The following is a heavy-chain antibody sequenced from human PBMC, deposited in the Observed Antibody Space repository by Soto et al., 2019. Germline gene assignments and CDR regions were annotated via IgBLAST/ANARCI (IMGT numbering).Heavy chain of an antibody. CDR2: IYYSGST. D-gene: IGHD6-19*01. J-gene: IGHJ6*03. Sequence: SETLSLTCTVSGGSISSGGYYWSWIRQHPGKGLEWIGYIYYSGSTNYNPSLKSRVTISVDTSKNQFSLKLSSVTAADTAVYYCARHVGSGWYRVYYYYYMDVWGKGTTVTVSS. CDR3: ARHVGSGWYRVYYYYYMDV. V-gene: IGHV4-61*08. CDR1: GGSISSGGYY.